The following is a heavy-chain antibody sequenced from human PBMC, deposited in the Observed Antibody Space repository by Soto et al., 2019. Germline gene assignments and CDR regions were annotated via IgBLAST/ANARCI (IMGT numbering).Heavy chain of an antibody. CDR3: ASNIVVVAHPYYYGMDV. D-gene: IGHD2-15*01. CDR1: GGTFSSYA. J-gene: IGHJ6*02. V-gene: IGHV1-69*13. Sequence: GASVKVSCKASGGTFSSYAISWVRQAPGQGLEWMGGIIPIFGTANYAQKFQGRVTITADESTSTAYMELSSLRSEDTAVYYCASNIVVVAHPYYYGMDVWGQGTTVTVSS. CDR2: IIPIFGTA.